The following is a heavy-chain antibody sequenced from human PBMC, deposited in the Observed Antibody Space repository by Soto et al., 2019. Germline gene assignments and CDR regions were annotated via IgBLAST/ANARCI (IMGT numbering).Heavy chain of an antibody. V-gene: IGHV4-31*03. CDR2: IYYGGRT. CDR3: ARGGYYYENSGQNAYDY. J-gene: IGHJ4*01. CDR1: GGSISSGGYY. D-gene: IGHD3-22*01. Sequence: QVQLQESGPGLVKPSQTLSLTCTVSGGSISSGGYYWSWIRQHPGKGLEWIGYIYYGGRTYYNPSLKSRATVSGDTSKNKFSLKLSSVTAADTAVYYCARGGYYYENSGQNAYDYWGQGILVTVSS.